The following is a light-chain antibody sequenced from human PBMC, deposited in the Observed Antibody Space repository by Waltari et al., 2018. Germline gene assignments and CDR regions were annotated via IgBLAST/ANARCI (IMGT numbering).Light chain of an antibody. J-gene: IGKJ2*01. CDR1: QTISNW. Sequence: IQLTQPPSTLSASVGDRVTITCRTSQTISNWLAWYQQKSGKAPNLLIYQASSLKSGVPSRFSGSGSGTEFTLTIRSLQPEDFATYYCQKYNNYPYTFGQGTKLEIK. CDR3: QKYNNYPYT. CDR2: QAS. V-gene: IGKV1-5*03.